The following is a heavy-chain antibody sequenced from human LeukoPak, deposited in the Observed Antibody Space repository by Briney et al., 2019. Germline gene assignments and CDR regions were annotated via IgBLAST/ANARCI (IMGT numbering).Heavy chain of an antibody. CDR3: AVSFYYYYVDV. CDR2: VSGSAGST. V-gene: IGHV3-23*01. Sequence: PGGSLRLSCAASGFTFSSYAMSWVREAPGKGLEWVSAVSGSAGSTYYADSVKGRFTISRDNSKNTLYLQMNSLRAEDTAVYYCAVSFYYYYVDVWGKGTTVTVSS. D-gene: IGHD1-7*01. CDR1: GFTFSSYA. J-gene: IGHJ6*03.